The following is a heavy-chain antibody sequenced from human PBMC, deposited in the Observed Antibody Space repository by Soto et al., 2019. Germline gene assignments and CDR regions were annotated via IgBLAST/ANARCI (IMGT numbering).Heavy chain of an antibody. D-gene: IGHD3-10*01. CDR3: AKGFGLYGGDWFDP. Sequence: GGSLRLSCSASGFTFSSYSVHWVRQAPGKGLEWVAVISYDGSNKYYADSVKGRFTISRDNSKNTLYLQMNSLRAEDTAVYYCAKGFGLYGGDWFDPWGQGTLVTVSS. CDR1: GFTFSSYS. V-gene: IGHV3-30*04. J-gene: IGHJ5*02. CDR2: ISYDGSNK.